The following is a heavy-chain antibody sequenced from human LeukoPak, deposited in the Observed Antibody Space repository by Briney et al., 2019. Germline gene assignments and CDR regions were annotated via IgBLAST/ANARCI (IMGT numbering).Heavy chain of an antibody. CDR1: GGSISRGGYY. J-gene: IGHJ5*02. V-gene: IGHV4-31*03. CDR3: ARYYDIEDWFDP. D-gene: IGHD3-9*01. CDR2: IYYSAST. Sequence: SETLSLTCTVSGGSISRGGYYWSWIRQPPGKGLVWVGYIYYSASTYYNPSLKSRVIISVDTSKNQFSLKLSSVTAADTAVYYCARYYDIEDWFDPWGQGTLVTVSS.